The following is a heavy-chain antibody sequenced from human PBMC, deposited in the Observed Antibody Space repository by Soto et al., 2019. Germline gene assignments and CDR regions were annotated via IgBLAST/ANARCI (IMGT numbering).Heavy chain of an antibody. J-gene: IGHJ4*02. Sequence: SETLSLTCTVSGGSISSSSYYWGWIRQPPGKGLEWIGSIYYSGSTYYNPSLKSRVTISVDTSKNQFSLKLSSVTAADTAVYYCASPHCISTSCYNFDYWGQGTLVTVSS. CDR3: ASPHCISTSCYNFDY. V-gene: IGHV4-39*01. D-gene: IGHD2-2*01. CDR1: GGSISSSSYY. CDR2: IYYSGST.